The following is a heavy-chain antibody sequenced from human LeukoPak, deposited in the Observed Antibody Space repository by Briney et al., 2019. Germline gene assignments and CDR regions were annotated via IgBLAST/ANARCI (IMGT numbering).Heavy chain of an antibody. J-gene: IGHJ6*03. CDR3: ARYYYGSGLSYYYYMDV. Sequence: SETLSLTCTVSGGSISSYYWSWIRQPAGKGLEWIGRIYTSGSTNYNPSLKSRVTMSVDTSKNQFSLKLSSVTAADTAVYYCARYYYGSGLSYYYYMDVWGKGTTVTVSS. V-gene: IGHV4-4*07. CDR2: IYTSGST. CDR1: GGSISSYY. D-gene: IGHD3-10*01.